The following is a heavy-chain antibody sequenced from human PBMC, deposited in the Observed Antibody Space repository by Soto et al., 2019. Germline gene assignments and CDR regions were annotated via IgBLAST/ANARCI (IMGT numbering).Heavy chain of an antibody. CDR3: AKKVNSGTGSQYFDY. J-gene: IGHJ4*02. V-gene: IGHV3-23*01. CDR1: GFTFSSYS. CDR2: FRSGGDDGTT. D-gene: IGHD3-10*01. Sequence: GGSLRLSCAASGFTFSSYSMSWVRQAPGKGLEWVSGFRSGGDDGTTYYADSVKGRFTISRDNSKNTLFLQMDSMRAEDTDIYYCAKKVNSGTGSQYFDYWGQGTLVTVSS.